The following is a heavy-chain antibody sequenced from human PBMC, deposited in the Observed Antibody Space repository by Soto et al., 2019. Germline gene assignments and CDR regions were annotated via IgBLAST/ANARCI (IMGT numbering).Heavy chain of an antibody. V-gene: IGHV1-18*01. CDR1: GYTFTRSG. J-gene: IGHJ6*02. D-gene: IGHD3-16*01. CDR2: ISSYNGDT. CDR3: AREGALGDKYYYYGMDV. Sequence: ASVKVSCKASGYTFTRSGISWVRQAPGQGPEWMGWISSYNGDTNYAQTFQGRVTMTTDTSTSTAYMELRSLRSDDTAVYYCAREGALGDKYYYYGMDVWGQGTTVTVSS.